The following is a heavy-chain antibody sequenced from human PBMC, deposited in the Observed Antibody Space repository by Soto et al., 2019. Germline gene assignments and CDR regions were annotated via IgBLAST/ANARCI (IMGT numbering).Heavy chain of an antibody. CDR3: EGDPYYYGSAF. V-gene: IGHV3-11*01. D-gene: IGHD3-10*01. CDR1: GFRFSDHY. Sequence: GGSLRLSCAASGFRFSDHYMTWIRQAPGKGLEWVSKISSSGTTMYYADSVKGRFTVSRDNAQNSLYLQMNGLRAEDTAVYYCEGDPYYYGSAFWGPGTMVTVYS. CDR2: ISSSGTTM. J-gene: IGHJ4*02.